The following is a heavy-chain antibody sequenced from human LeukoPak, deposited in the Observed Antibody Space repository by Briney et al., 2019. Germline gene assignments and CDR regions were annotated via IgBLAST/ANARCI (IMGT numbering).Heavy chain of an antibody. V-gene: IGHV3-9*01. CDR1: GFTFDDYA. CDR3: AKVAVDIVATRGYSSGWYFDF. J-gene: IGHJ4*02. CDR2: ISWNSGSI. D-gene: IGHD6-19*01. Sequence: GGSLRLSCAASGFTFDDYAMHWVRQAPGKGLEWVSGISWNSGSIGYADSVKGRFTISRDNAKNSLYLQMNSLRAEDTALYYCAKVAVDIVATRGYSSGWYFDFWGQGTLVTISS.